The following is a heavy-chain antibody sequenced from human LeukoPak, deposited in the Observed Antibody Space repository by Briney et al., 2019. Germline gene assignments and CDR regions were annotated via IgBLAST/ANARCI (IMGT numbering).Heavy chain of an antibody. CDR1: EFTLSDYA. CDR3: ARGTLVVITLFDY. J-gene: IGHJ4*02. CDR2: VSSGGGTT. D-gene: IGHD3-22*01. Sequence: GGSLRLSCAASEFTLSDYAMSWVRQAPGMGLEWVSTVSSGGGTTHYADSVKGRFTISRDNAKNSLYLQMNSLRAEDTAVYYCARGTLVVITLFDYWGQGTLVTVSS. V-gene: IGHV3-21*01.